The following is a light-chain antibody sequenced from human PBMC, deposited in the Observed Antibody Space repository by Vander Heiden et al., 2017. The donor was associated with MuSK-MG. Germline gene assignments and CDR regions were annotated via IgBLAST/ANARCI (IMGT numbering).Light chain of an antibody. Sequence: DIQITQSPSTLSASVGDRVTIACRVSQSISSYLNWYQQKPGKAPKLLIYAASSLQSGVPSRFSGSGSGTDFTLTISSLQPEDFATYYCQQSYSTPHTFGGGTKVEIK. J-gene: IGKJ4*01. CDR1: QSISSY. CDR2: AAS. V-gene: IGKV1-39*01. CDR3: QQSYSTPHT.